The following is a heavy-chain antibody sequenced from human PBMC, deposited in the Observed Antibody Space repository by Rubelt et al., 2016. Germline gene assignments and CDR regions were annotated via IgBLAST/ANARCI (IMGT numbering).Heavy chain of an antibody. CDR2: IYYSGST. V-gene: IGHV4-39*07. Sequence: QVQLQQWGAGLLKPSETLSLTCTVSDDSMTTGTYYWGWIRQPPGKGLEWIGSIYYSGSTYYNPSLKSRVTISPDTSNNQFPRRLSAVTAADTAVYYCARGPDYYDTSGYPALDYWGQGTLVTVSS. J-gene: IGHJ4*02. CDR3: ARGPDYYDTSGYPALDY. CDR1: DDSMTTGTYY. D-gene: IGHD3-22*01.